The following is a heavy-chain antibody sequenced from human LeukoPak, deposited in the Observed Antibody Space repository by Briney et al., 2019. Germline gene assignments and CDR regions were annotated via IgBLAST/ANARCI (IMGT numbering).Heavy chain of an antibody. Sequence: GGSLRLSCAASGFTFSSYWMSWVRQAPGRGLEWVANIKQDGSEKYYVDSVKGRFTISRDNAKNSLYLQMNSLRAEDTAVYYCARDHDFWSGSRIGYYYYGMDVWGQGTTVTVSS. CDR3: ARDHDFWSGSRIGYYYYGMDV. V-gene: IGHV3-7*01. CDR1: GFTFSSYW. J-gene: IGHJ6*02. CDR2: IKQDGSEK. D-gene: IGHD3-3*01.